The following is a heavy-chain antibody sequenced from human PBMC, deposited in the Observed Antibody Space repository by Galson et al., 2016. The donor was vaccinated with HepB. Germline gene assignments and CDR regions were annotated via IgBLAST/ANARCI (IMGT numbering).Heavy chain of an antibody. D-gene: IGHD6-13*01. CDR2: TYYRSKWYN. CDR1: GDSVSSNSAA. V-gene: IGHV6-1*01. J-gene: IGHJ6*03. Sequence: CAISGDSVSSNSAAWNWIRQSPSRGLEWLGRTYYRSKWYNDYAVSVKSRITINPDTCKNQFSLQLNSVTPEDTAVYYCARDETRYNSSLNYYYYYYMDVWGKGTTVTVSS. CDR3: ARDETRYNSSLNYYYYYYMDV.